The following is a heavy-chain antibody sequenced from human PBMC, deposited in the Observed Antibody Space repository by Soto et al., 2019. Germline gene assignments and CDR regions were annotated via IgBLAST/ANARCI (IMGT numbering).Heavy chain of an antibody. CDR1: GYTFTSYG. J-gene: IGHJ2*01. D-gene: IGHD2-8*01. V-gene: IGHV1-18*01. CDR2: ISAYNGNT. Sequence: ASVKVSCKASGYTFTSYGISWVRQAPGQGLEWTGWISAYNGNTNYAQKLQGRVTMTTDTSTSTAYMELRSLRSDDTAVYYCARDRKRYCTNGVCYGVGPVAYCGGDCPLLYWCFDLWGRGTLVTVSS. CDR3: ARDRKRYCTNGVCYGVGPVAYCGGDCPLLYWCFDL.